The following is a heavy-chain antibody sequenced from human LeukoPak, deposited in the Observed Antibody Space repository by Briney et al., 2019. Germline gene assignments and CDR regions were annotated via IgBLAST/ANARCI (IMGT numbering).Heavy chain of an antibody. D-gene: IGHD6-19*01. J-gene: IGHJ5*02. V-gene: IGHV3-7*01. CDR2: IKQDGSEK. Sequence: GSLRLSCAASGFTFSCYWMSWVRQAPGEGLEWVANIKQDGSEKYYVDSVKGRFTISRDNAKNSLYLQMNSLRAEDTAVYYCARDGGGIAVAPNWFDPWGQGTLVTVSS. CDR1: GFTFSCYW. CDR3: ARDGGGIAVAPNWFDP.